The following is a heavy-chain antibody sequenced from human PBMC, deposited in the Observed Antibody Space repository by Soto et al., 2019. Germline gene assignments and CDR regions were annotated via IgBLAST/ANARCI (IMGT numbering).Heavy chain of an antibody. D-gene: IGHD3-3*01. Sequence: SETLCLSCTFSVGSISIGDYYWSWIRQPPGKGLEWIGYIYYSGSTYYNPSLKSRVTISVDTSKNQFSLKLSSVTAADTAVYYCARGRFLEWLPRDAFDIWGQGTMVTVSS. CDR2: IYYSGST. V-gene: IGHV4-30-4*01. J-gene: IGHJ3*02. CDR3: ARGRFLEWLPRDAFDI. CDR1: VGSISIGDYY.